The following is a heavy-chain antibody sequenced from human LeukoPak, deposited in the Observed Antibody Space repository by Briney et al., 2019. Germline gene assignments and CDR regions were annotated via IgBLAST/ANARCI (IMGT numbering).Heavy chain of an antibody. V-gene: IGHV3-74*01. J-gene: IGHJ4*02. Sequence: PGGSLRLSCAASGFTLSGNWMHCVRQAPGEGLVWVSRINSDGSSTSYADSVKGRFTISRDNAKNTLYLQMNSLRAEYTAVYYCARRDNYDYWGQGTLVTVST. CDR2: INSDGSST. CDR3: ARRDNYDY. CDR1: GFTLSGNW. D-gene: IGHD2-15*01.